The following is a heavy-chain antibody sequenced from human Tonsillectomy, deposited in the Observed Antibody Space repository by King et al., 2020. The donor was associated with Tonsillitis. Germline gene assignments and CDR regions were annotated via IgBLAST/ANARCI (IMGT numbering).Heavy chain of an antibody. J-gene: IGHJ5*02. CDR1: GFTFSSYW. D-gene: IGHD3-22*01. CDR3: ARPIYDSSGYYYAFDP. V-gene: IGHV3-74*01. CDR2: INSDGSST. Sequence: DVQLVESGGGLVQPGGSLRLSCAASGFTFSSYWMHWGRQAPGKGLGWVSRINSDGSSTIYADSVKGRVTISRDNAKNTLYLQMNSLRAEDTAVYYCARPIYDSSGYYYAFDPWGQGTLVTVSS.